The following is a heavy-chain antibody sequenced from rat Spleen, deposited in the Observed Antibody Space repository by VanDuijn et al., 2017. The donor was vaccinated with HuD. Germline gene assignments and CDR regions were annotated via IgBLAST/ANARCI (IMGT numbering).Heavy chain of an antibody. Sequence: EVQLVESGGGLVQPGRSMKLSCAASGLSFSNYDMAWVRQAPKKGLEWVASLSFEGSSTYYGDSVKGRFTISRDIAKSTLYLQMNDLRSEDTATYYCTRGTYFRHWGQGVMVTVSS. CDR2: LSFEGSST. J-gene: IGHJ2*01. CDR3: TRGTYFRH. D-gene: IGHD4-6*01. CDR1: GLSFSNYD. V-gene: IGHV5-22*01.